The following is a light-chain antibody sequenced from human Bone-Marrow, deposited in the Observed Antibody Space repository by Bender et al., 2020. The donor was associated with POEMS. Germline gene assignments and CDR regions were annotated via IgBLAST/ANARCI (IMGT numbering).Light chain of an antibody. CDR3: TSYTRSITIV. CDR2: DGK. CDR1: SRDLGSYNS. J-gene: IGLJ2*01. Sequence: QSALTQPASVSGSPGQSITISCTGTSRDLGSYNSVSWYQQHPGKAPRLIIYDGKIRPSRVSMRFSGSKSGHTAALTISGRQAEDEADYYCTSYTRSITIVCGGGTKLPVL. V-gene: IGLV2-14*02.